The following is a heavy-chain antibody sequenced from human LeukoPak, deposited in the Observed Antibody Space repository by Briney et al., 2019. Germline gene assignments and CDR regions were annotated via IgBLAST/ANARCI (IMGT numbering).Heavy chain of an antibody. CDR1: GGTFSRYA. D-gene: IGHD6-19*01. Sequence: SVKVSCKASGGTFSRYAINWVRQAPGQGLEWMGGIIPIFGATTYAQRFQDRVTIIADESTSTAYMELSSLRSEDTAMYYCARDTVAVAGTFDYWGQGTLVTVSS. CDR2: IIPIFGAT. CDR3: ARDTVAVAGTFDY. J-gene: IGHJ4*02. V-gene: IGHV1-69*01.